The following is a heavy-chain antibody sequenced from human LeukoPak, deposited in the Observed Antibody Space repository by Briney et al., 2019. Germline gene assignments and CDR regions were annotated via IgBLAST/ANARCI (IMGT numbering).Heavy chain of an antibody. V-gene: IGHV3-23*01. Sequence: GGSLRLSCVGSGFTFRSHAMSWVRQAPEKGLEFVSGIYENGGTTYYADSVKGRFTISRDNAKSSLYLQMSSLRDEDTAVYYCAQKGGTDHWGQGTLVTVSS. CDR2: IYENGGTT. D-gene: IGHD2-15*01. CDR3: AQKGGTDH. J-gene: IGHJ4*02. CDR1: GFTFRSHA.